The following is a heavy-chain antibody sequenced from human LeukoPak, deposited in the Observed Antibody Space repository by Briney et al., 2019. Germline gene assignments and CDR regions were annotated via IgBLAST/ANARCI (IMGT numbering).Heavy chain of an antibody. CDR2: IYYTGST. J-gene: IGHJ6*02. D-gene: IGHD6-13*01. CDR3: ARDRYSSSWFYYGMDV. Sequence: SETLSLTCTVSGGSVSSSSYYWSWIRQPPGKGLEWIGFIYYTGSTNYNPSLKSRVTISVDTSKNQFSLKLSSVTAADTAVYYCARDRYSSSWFYYGMDVWGQGTTVT. CDR1: GGSVSSSSYY. V-gene: IGHV4-61*01.